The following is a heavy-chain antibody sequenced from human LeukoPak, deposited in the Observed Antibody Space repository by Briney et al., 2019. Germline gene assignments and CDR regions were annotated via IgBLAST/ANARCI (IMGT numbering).Heavy chain of an antibody. CDR1: GGSISSSSHY. V-gene: IGHV4-39*07. Sequence: SETLSLTCTVSGGSISSSSHYWGWIRQPPGKGLEWIGSMYYRGSTYHNPSLKSRVTISVDTSKNQFSLKLSSVTAADTAVYYCATTTIRLGYWGQGTLVTISS. CDR2: MYYRGST. CDR3: ATTTIRLGY. J-gene: IGHJ4*02. D-gene: IGHD1-26*01.